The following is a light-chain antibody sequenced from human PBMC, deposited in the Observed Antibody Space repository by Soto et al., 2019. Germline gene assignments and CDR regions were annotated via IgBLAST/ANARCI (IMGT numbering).Light chain of an antibody. CDR3: QQYNDWPPLT. V-gene: IGKV3D-15*01. CDR1: QSVSSSY. J-gene: IGKJ5*01. Sequence: PGVRVTLSCRARQSVSSSYLTWYQQKPGQAPRLLIYGASTRATGIPARFSGSGSGTEFTLTISSLQSEDFAVYSCQQYNDWPPLTFGGGTRLEIK. CDR2: GAS.